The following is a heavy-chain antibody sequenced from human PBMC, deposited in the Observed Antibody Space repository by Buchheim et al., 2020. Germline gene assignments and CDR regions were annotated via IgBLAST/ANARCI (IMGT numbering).Heavy chain of an antibody. CDR1: GGSISSGDYY. CDR2: IYYSGGT. V-gene: IGHV4-30-4*01. D-gene: IGHD3-22*01. J-gene: IGHJ4*02. CDR3: AREYDSSGYYDY. Sequence: QVQLQESGPGLVKPSQTLSLTFTVSGGSISSGDYYWSWIRPPPGKGLEWIGYIYYSGGTYYNPSLKSRVTISVDTSKNQFSLKLSSVTAADTAVYYCAREYDSSGYYDYWGQGTL.